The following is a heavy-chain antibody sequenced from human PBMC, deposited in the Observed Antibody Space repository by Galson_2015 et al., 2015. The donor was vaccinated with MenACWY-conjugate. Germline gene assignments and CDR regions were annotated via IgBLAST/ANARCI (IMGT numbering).Heavy chain of an antibody. CDR2: ISGSGGST. CDR1: GFTFSSYA. CDR3: AKVGYCSGGSCQYYFDY. V-gene: IGHV3-23*01. J-gene: IGHJ4*02. Sequence: SLRLSCAASGFTFSSYAMSWVRQAPGKGLEWVSAISGSGGSTYYADSVKGRFAISRDNSKNTLYLQMNSLRAEDTAVYYCAKVGYCSGGSCQYYFDYWGQGTLVTVSS. D-gene: IGHD2-15*01.